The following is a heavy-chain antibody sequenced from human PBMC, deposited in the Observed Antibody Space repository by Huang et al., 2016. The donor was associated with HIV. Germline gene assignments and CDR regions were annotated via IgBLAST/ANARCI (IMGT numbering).Heavy chain of an antibody. CDR1: GGSVSGYY. CDR3: ARVWDYYGSGSYSPYFDY. CDR2: INHSGNT. Sequence: QVQLQQWGAGLLKPSETLSLTCGVFGGSVSGYYLSWIRQPPGKGLEWIGEINHSGNTNYNPSLERRVTISVDTSKNHFSLKLRSVTAADTAVYYCARVWDYYGSGSYSPYFDYWGQGTLVTVSS. D-gene: IGHD3-10*01. V-gene: IGHV4-34*01. J-gene: IGHJ4*02.